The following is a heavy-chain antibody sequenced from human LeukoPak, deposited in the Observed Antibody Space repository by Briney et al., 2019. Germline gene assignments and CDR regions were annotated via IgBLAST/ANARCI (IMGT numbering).Heavy chain of an antibody. Sequence: PSETLSLTCTVSGGSISSYYWSWIRQPAGKGLEWIGRIYTSGSTNYNPSLKSRVTMSVDTSKNQFSLKLSSVTAADTAVYYCARSYYGSGSYYSYYFDYWGQGTLVTVSS. V-gene: IGHV4-4*07. CDR1: GGSISSYY. D-gene: IGHD3-10*01. CDR2: IYTSGST. J-gene: IGHJ4*02. CDR3: ARSYYGSGSYYSYYFDY.